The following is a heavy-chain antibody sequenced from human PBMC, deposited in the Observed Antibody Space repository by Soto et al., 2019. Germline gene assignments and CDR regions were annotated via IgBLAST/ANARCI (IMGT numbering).Heavy chain of an antibody. D-gene: IGHD2-2*01. CDR2: ISHDGGAT. J-gene: IGHJ5*02. V-gene: IGHV3-30*18. CDR1: GFTFSTSG. Sequence: QVQLVESGGGVVQSGRSLRLSCAASGFTFSTSGMHWIRQAPGKGLEWVAMISHDGGATYYVDSVKGRCTISRDTDKNTLHLQMDSLRPEDTATYYCAKDLGSTGWYNWVAPWGQGTLVTVSS. CDR3: AKDLGSTGWYNWVAP.